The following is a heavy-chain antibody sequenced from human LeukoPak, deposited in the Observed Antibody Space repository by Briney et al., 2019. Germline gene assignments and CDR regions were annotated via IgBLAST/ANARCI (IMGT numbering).Heavy chain of an antibody. J-gene: IGHJ5*02. Sequence: PGGSLRPSCAASGFSFSEYYMTWVRQSSGKGLEWVGQIDKKDKGYATATAYAASVKGRFTISRDDSINTAYLQMKSLKTEDTALYYCTRDSGTYNWFDHWGQGTLVTVSS. CDR3: TRDSGTYNWFDH. D-gene: IGHD1-26*01. CDR1: GFSFSEYY. V-gene: IGHV3-73*01. CDR2: IDKKDKGYATAT.